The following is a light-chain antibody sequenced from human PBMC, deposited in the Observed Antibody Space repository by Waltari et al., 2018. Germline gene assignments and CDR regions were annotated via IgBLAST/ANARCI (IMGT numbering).Light chain of an antibody. J-gene: IGKJ1*01. CDR1: QYISNF. CDR3: LQDSHYPWT. Sequence: DTQMTHSPSSLSASVGDRVTITCRASQYISNFLNCYQQKPGKAPKLLIYAASGLERGVPSRFSGSGSGTEFALTISSLQPEDYATYYCLQDSHYPWTFGPGTKVEI. V-gene: IGKV1-39*01. CDR2: AAS.